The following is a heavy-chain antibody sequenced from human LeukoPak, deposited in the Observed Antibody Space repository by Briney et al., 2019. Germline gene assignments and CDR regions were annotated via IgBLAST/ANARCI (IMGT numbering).Heavy chain of an antibody. CDR1: GGSFSGYY. J-gene: IGHJ2*01. Sequence: PSETLSLTCAVYGGSFSGYYWSWIRQPPGKGLEWIGEISHSGSTNYNPSLKSRVTISVDTSKNQFSLKLSSVTAADTAVYYCARDHWTVAVADYWYFDLWGRGTLVTVSS. V-gene: IGHV4-34*01. CDR3: ARDHWTVAVADYWYFDL. D-gene: IGHD6-19*01. CDR2: ISHSGST.